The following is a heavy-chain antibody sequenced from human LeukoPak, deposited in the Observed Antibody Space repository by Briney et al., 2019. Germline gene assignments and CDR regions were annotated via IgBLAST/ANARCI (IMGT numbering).Heavy chain of an antibody. Sequence: ASVKVSCKASGYTFTSYYMHWVRQAPGQGLEWMGWINPNSGGTNYAQKFQGRVTMTRDTSISTAYMELSRLRSDDTAVYYCARVAFLRWKYYMDVWGKGTTVTVSS. J-gene: IGHJ6*03. V-gene: IGHV1-2*02. CDR3: ARVAFLRWKYYMDV. D-gene: IGHD4-23*01. CDR2: INPNSGGT. CDR1: GYTFTSYY.